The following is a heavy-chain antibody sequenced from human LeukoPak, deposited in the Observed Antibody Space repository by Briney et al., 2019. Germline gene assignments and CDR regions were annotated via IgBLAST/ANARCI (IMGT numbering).Heavy chain of an antibody. Sequence: PGGSLRLSCAASGFTFSSYGMHWVRQAPGKGLEWVAVIWYDGSNKYYADSVKGRFTISRDNSKNTLYLQMNSLRAEDTAVYYCAKDQSPTIYYDGSVFDYWGQGTLVTVSS. D-gene: IGHD3-22*01. CDR3: AKDQSPTIYYDGSVFDY. CDR1: GFTFSSYG. J-gene: IGHJ4*02. CDR2: IWYDGSNK. V-gene: IGHV3-33*06.